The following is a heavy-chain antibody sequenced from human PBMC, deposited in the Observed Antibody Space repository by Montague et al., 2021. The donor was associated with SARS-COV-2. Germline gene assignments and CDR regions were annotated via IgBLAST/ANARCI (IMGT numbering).Heavy chain of an antibody. Sequence: SETLSLTCTVSGGSISSYYWSWVRQPPGKGLEWLGYIHRGGRTNYNPSLQSRVTISVDTSKNQFSLKLTSVTAADTAVYYCARGSGGAGREFDCWGQGTLVTVSS. D-gene: IGHD2-15*01. J-gene: IGHJ4*02. CDR2: IHRGGRT. V-gene: IGHV4-59*13. CDR3: ARGSGGAGREFDC. CDR1: GGSISSYY.